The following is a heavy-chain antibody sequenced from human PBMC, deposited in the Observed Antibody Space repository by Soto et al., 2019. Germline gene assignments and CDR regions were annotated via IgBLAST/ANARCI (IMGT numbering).Heavy chain of an antibody. Sequence: SETLSLTCTVSGASMSSGGYYWTWIRQSPGKGLEWIGYIYYSGSTYYNPSLKSRVTISVDTSKNQFSLKLSSVTAADTAVYYCARDKITGLFDYWGQGTLVTVS. CDR1: GASMSSGGYY. D-gene: IGHD2-8*02. CDR2: IYYSGST. J-gene: IGHJ4*02. V-gene: IGHV4-39*02. CDR3: ARDKITGLFDY.